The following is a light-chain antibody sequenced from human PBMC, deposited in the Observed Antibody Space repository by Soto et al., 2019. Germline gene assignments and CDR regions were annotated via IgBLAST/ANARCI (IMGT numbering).Light chain of an antibody. CDR2: EVS. Sequence: QSALTQPPSAAGSPGQSVTISCTGTSSDVGGYNYVSWYQQPPGKAPKLMIYEVSKRPSGVPDRFSGSKSGNTASLTVSGLQAEDEADYYCSSYAGSNNAYVFGTGTKVTVL. CDR1: SSDVGGYNY. V-gene: IGLV2-8*01. J-gene: IGLJ1*01. CDR3: SSYAGSNNAYV.